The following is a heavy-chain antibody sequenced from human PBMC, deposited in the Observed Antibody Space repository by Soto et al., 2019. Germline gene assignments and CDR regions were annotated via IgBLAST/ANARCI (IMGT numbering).Heavy chain of an antibody. V-gene: IGHV3-11*06. CDR3: ARDHTIIAAAELDY. CDR1: GFTFSDYY. CDR2: ISSSSSYT. Sequence: PGGSLRLSCAASGFTFSDYYMSWIRQAPGKGLEWVSYISSSSSYTNYADSVKGRFTISRDNAKNSLYLQMNSLRAEDTAVYYCARDHTIIAAAELDYWGQGTLVTVSS. D-gene: IGHD6-13*01. J-gene: IGHJ4*02.